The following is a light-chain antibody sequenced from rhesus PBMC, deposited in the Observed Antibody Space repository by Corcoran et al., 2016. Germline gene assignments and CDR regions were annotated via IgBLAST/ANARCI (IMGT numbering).Light chain of an antibody. CDR3: QHGYGTPYS. V-gene: IGKV1-74*01. J-gene: IGKJ2*01. Sequence: DIQMTQSPSSLSASLGDRVTITCRASENVNNYLNCYQQKPGKAPKLLIYKAFTLESGVPSRFSGSGSGTDYTFPISSLQPEDVATYYCQHGYGTPYSFGQGTKVEIK. CDR1: ENVNNY. CDR2: KAF.